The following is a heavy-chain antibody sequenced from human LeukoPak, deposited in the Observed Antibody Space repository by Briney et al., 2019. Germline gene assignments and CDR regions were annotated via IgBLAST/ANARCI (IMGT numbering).Heavy chain of an antibody. V-gene: IGHV4-61*02. Sequence: SETLSLTCTVSSDSINSGNYYWNWIRQPAGKGLEWIGRIYSSGSTNYNPSLKSRVTISVDTSKNQFSLKLSSVTAADTAVYYCARVDPYGAPYYFDYWGQGTLVTVSS. CDR3: ARVDPYGAPYYFDY. CDR1: SDSINSGNYY. J-gene: IGHJ4*02. CDR2: IYSSGST. D-gene: IGHD4-17*01.